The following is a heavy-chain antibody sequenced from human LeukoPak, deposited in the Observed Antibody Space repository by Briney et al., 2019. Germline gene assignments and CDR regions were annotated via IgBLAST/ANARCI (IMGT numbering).Heavy chain of an antibody. D-gene: IGHD2-2*01. J-gene: IGHJ5*02. CDR3: ARTQEYCSSTSCHNWFDP. V-gene: IGHV4-4*02. CDR2: IYHSGST. CDR1: GGSISSSNW. Sequence: PSETLSLTCAVSGGSISSSNWWSWVRQPPGKGLEWIGEIYHSGSTNYNPSLKSRVTISVDKSKNQFSLKLSSVTAADTAVYYCARTQEYCSSTSCHNWFDPWGQGTLVTVSS.